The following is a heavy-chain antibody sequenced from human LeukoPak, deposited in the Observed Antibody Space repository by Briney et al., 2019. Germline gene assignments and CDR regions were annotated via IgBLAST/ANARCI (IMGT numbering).Heavy chain of an antibody. CDR3: AVRGRSGSGWYREDY. D-gene: IGHD6-19*01. Sequence: PGGSLRLSCAASGFTFSSYAMSWVRQAPGKGLEWVSAISGSGGSTYYADSVKGRFTISRDNSKNTLYLQMNSLRAEDTAVYYCAVRGRSGSGWYREDYWGQGTLVTVSS. CDR2: ISGSGGST. CDR1: GFTFSSYA. V-gene: IGHV3-23*01. J-gene: IGHJ4*02.